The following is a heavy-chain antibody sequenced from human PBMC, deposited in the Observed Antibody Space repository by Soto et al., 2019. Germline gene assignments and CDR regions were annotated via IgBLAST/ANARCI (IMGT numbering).Heavy chain of an antibody. Sequence: PSETLSLTCTVSGGSISRYYWSWIRQPPGKGLEWIGYIYYSGSTNYNPSLKSRVTISVDTSKNQFSLKLSSVTAADTAVYYCARGGSWELGAFDIWGQGTMVTVSS. D-gene: IGHD1-26*01. CDR1: GGSISRYY. CDR2: IYYSGST. J-gene: IGHJ3*02. V-gene: IGHV4-59*01. CDR3: ARGGSWELGAFDI.